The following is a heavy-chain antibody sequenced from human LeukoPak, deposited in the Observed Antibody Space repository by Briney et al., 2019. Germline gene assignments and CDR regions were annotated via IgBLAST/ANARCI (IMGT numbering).Heavy chain of an antibody. D-gene: IGHD5-24*01. CDR1: GFTFSSYG. CDR3: ARDEAGREMPTGP. Sequence: GGSLRLSCAASGFTFSSYGMNWVRQAPGKGLEWVSSISSSSSYIYYADSVKGRFTISRDNAKNSLYLQMNSLRAEDTAVYSCARDEAGREMPTGPWGQGTLVTVSS. J-gene: IGHJ5*02. V-gene: IGHV3-21*01. CDR2: ISSSSSYI.